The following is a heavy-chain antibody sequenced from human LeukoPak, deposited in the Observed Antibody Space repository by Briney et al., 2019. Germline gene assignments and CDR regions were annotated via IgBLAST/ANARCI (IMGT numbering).Heavy chain of an antibody. D-gene: IGHD6-13*01. CDR1: GYTFTSYG. CDR3: AREAEGRIAAAGTSFDY. CDR2: ISAYNGNT. Sequence: ASVKVSCKASGYTFTSYGISWVRQAPGQGLEWMGWISAYNGNTNYAQKLQGRDTMTTDTSTSTAYMELRSLRSDDTAVYYCAREAEGRIAAAGTSFDYWGQGTLVTVSS. J-gene: IGHJ4*02. V-gene: IGHV1-18*01.